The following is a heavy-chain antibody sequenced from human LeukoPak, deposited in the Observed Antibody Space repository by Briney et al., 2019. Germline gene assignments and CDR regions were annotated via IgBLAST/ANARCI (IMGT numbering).Heavy chain of an antibody. CDR1: GGTFSNYA. CDR3: AGSLGYCTSNVCYLKY. D-gene: IGHD2-8*01. J-gene: IGHJ4*02. Sequence: SVKVSCKASGGTFSNYAINWVRQAPGQGLEWMGGIIPIFGAANYPQKFQGRVTITADKSTSTAYMELRSLRSDDTAVYYCAGSLGYCTSNVCYLKYWGQGTLVTVSS. V-gene: IGHV1-69*06. CDR2: IIPIFGAA.